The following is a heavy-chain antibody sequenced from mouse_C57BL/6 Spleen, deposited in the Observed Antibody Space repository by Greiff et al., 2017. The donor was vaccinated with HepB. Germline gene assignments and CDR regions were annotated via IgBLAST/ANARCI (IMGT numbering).Heavy chain of an antibody. CDR2: ISSGSSTI. V-gene: IGHV5-17*01. Sequence: EVKLVESGGGLVKPGGSLKLSCAASGFTFSDYGMHWVRQAPEKGLEWVAYISSGSSTIYYADTVKGRFTISRDNAKNTLFLQMTSLRSEDTAMYYCARSYSNYHGAWFAYWGQGTLVTVSA. CDR1: GFTFSDYG. CDR3: ARSYSNYHGAWFAY. J-gene: IGHJ3*01. D-gene: IGHD2-5*01.